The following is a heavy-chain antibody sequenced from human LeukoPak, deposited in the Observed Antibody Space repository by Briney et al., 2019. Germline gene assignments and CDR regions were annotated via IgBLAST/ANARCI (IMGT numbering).Heavy chain of an antibody. CDR2: ISYDESDK. CDR1: GFTFSNYG. D-gene: IGHD2-15*01. CDR3: AKGVVAATNAAYYGMDV. J-gene: IGHJ6*02. V-gene: IGHV3-30*18. Sequence: GGSLRLSCAASGFTFSNYGMNWVRQAPGKGLEWVAVISYDESDKYYADSVNGRLTISRDNSKNTLHLQMNSLRPEDTAVYYCAKGVVAATNAAYYGMDVWGQGTTVTVPS.